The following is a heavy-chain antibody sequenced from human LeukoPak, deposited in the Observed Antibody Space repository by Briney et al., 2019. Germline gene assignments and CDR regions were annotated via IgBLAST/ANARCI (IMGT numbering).Heavy chain of an antibody. V-gene: IGHV3-33*06. CDR3: AKDAERGFDYSNSLDK. CDR1: KFTFGHYG. D-gene: IGHD4-11*01. CDR2: IWNDGSSQ. J-gene: IGHJ4*02. Sequence: PGGSLRLSCAASKFTFGHYGMHWVRQAPGKGLEWVAVIWNDGSSQYYADSVKGRFTVSRDNSQKTLYLQMNGLRPEDTAVYYCAKDAERGFDYSNSLDKWGQGTLVTVSS.